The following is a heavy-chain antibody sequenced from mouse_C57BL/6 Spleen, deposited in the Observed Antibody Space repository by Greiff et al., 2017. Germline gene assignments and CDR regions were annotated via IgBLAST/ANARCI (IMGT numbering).Heavy chain of an antibody. CDR2: IDPSDSYT. CDR3: ARITTVVARSYYFDY. J-gene: IGHJ2*01. CDR1: GYTFTSYW. V-gene: IGHV1-59*01. D-gene: IGHD1-1*01. Sequence: QVQLQQPGAELVRPGTSVKLSCKASGYTFTSYWMHWVKQRPGQGLEWIGVIDPSDSYTNYNQKFKGKATLTVDTSSSTAYMQRSSLTSEDAAVYDCARITTVVARSYYFDYWGQGTTLTVST.